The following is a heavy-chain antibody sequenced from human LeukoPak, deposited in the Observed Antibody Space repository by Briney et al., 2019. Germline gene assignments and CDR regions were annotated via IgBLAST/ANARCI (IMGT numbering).Heavy chain of an antibody. V-gene: IGHV3-21*01. CDR2: ISSSSSYI. Sequence: PGGSLRLSCAASGFTFSSYSMNWVRQAPGKGLEWVSSISSSSSYIYYADSVKGRFTISRDNAKNSLYLQMNSLRAEDTAVYYCARGRDMVRGVITPRLFDYWGQGTLVTVSS. J-gene: IGHJ4*02. CDR3: ARGRDMVRGVITPRLFDY. CDR1: GFTFSSYS. D-gene: IGHD3-10*01.